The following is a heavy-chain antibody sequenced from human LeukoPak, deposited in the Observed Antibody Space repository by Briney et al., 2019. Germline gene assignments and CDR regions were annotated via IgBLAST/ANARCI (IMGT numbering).Heavy chain of an antibody. CDR3: AKQVLGVFQGSDY. Sequence: GGSLRLSCAASGFTFSSYAMSWVRQAPGKGLEWVSAISGSGGNTYYTDSVKGRFTISRDNSKNTLFLQMNSLRAEDTAVYYCAKQVLGVFQGSDYWGQGTLVTVSS. J-gene: IGHJ4*02. V-gene: IGHV3-23*01. CDR2: ISGSGGNT. D-gene: IGHD2-8*02. CDR1: GFTFSSYA.